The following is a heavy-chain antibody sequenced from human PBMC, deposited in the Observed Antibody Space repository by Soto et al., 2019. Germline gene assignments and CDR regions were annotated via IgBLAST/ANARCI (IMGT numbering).Heavy chain of an antibody. J-gene: IGHJ4*02. CDR1: GGSISSGGYS. V-gene: IGHV4-30-2*01. Sequence: SETLSLTCAVSGGSISSGGYSWSWIRQPPGKGLEWIGYIYHSGSTYYNPSLKSRVTISVDRSKNQFSLKLSSVTAAYTAVYYCARGEGFDYRGQGTLVTVST. CDR2: IYHSGST. CDR3: ARGEGFDY.